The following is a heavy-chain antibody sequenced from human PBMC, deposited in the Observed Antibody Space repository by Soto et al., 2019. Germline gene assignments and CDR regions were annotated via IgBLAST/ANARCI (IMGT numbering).Heavy chain of an antibody. J-gene: IGHJ5*02. D-gene: IGHD2-15*01. CDR3: VRDIGYCSGGSCLAGPDWFDP. Sequence: SETLSLTCTVSGGSISSGDYYWSWIRQPPGKGLEWIGYIYYSGSTHYNPSLKSRVTISVDTSKNQFSLKLSSVTAADTAVYYCVRDIGYCSGGSCLAGPDWFDPWGQGTLVTVSS. CDR1: GGSISSGDYY. CDR2: IYYSGST. V-gene: IGHV4-30-4*01.